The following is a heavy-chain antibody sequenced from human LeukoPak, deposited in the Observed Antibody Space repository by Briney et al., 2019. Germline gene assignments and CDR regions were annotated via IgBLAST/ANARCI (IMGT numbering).Heavy chain of an antibody. V-gene: IGHV3-7*05. CDR3: ARGHGWFDP. CDR1: GFSFSDSW. Sequence: GGSLRLSCAASGFSFSDSWMTWVRQAPGKGLEWVANIEQYGSEKNYVDSVKGRFTISRDNAKNSLYLRMNILRAEDTAVYYCARGHGWFDPWGQGTLVTVSS. CDR2: IEQYGSEK. J-gene: IGHJ5*02.